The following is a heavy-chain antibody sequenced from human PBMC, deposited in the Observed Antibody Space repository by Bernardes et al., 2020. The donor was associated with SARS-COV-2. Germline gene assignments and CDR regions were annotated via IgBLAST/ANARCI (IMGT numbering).Heavy chain of an antibody. D-gene: IGHD3-9*01. V-gene: IGHV4-61*01. J-gene: IGHJ4*02. CDR3: ARDYDILTGSDY. Sequence: SEPLSLTCTVSGGSVRSGSYYWSWLRQPPGKGLEWIGYIYHSGSTNYNPSLKRRVTISVDTSKNQLSLKLSSVTAADTAVYYCARDYDILTGSDYWGQGTLVTVSS. CDR2: IYHSGST. CDR1: GGSVRSGSYY.